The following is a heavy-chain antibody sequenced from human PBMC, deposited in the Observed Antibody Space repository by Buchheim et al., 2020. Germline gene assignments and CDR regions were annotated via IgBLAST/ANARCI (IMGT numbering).Heavy chain of an antibody. CDR3: VRGVPFGGD. CDR1: GFTFSTHW. Sequence: EVHLVESGGGLVQPGGSLRLSCAASGFTFSTHWMHWGRQAPGKGLEWVANIKEDGSEKKDVGSVKGRFTISRENAKNSLYMQMNNLRAEDTAVYYCVRGVPFGGDWGQGTL. V-gene: IGHV3-7*01. J-gene: IGHJ4*02. D-gene: IGHD3-10*01. CDR2: IKEDGSEK.